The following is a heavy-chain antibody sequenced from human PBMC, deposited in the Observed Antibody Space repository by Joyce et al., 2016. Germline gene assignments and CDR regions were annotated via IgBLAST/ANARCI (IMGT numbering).Heavy chain of an antibody. CDR1: GFTFRRYA. Sequence: GFTFRRYAMHWVRLLPGKGLEWITVASHDGSDNSYIDSVKGRFTISRDNSNNILYLEMESLRPEDTAVYYCVKSRVGSSPYFYYYDLDVWGQGTTVTVSS. V-gene: IGHV3-30*18. CDR2: ASHDGSDN. D-gene: IGHD1-26*01. J-gene: IGHJ6*02. CDR3: VKSRVGSSPYFYYYDLDV.